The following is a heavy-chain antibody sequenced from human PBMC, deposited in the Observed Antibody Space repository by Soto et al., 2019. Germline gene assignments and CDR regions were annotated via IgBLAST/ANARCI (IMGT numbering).Heavy chain of an antibody. V-gene: IGHV3-15*01. CDR2: IKSKADGGAR. CDR3: LKGWNDF. D-gene: IGHD1-1*01. Sequence: EVQLVESGGDLVKPGGSLRLSCVTSGFMFSSACMSWVRQAPGKGLEWVGRIKSKADGGARDYAAPVQGSFSISRDDSKNTPYLQMNSLRAEDTTADYCLKGWNDFWGQGTLVTVSS. CDR1: GFMFSSAC. J-gene: IGHJ4*02.